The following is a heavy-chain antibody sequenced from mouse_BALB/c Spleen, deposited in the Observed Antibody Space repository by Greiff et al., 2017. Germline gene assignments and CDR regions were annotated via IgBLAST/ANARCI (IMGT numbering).Heavy chain of an antibody. V-gene: IGHV5-12-2*01. D-gene: IGHD1-1*01. Sequence: EVMLVESGGGLVQPGGSLKLSCAASGFTFSSYTMSWVRQTPEKRLEWVAYISNGGGSTYYPDTVKGRFTISRDNAKNTLYLQMSSLKSEDTAMYYCARPSYYYGSSSYAMDYWGQGTSVTVSS. CDR2: ISNGGGST. CDR1: GFTFSSYT. J-gene: IGHJ4*01. CDR3: ARPSYYYGSSSYAMDY.